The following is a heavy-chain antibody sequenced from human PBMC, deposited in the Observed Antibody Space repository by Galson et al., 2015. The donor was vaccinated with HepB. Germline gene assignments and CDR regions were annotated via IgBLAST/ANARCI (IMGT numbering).Heavy chain of an antibody. CDR2: IVVGSGNI. V-gene: IGHV1-58*01. CDR1: GFTFTNSA. CDR3: AARSREWELLRPDY. Sequence: SVKVSCKASGFTFTNSAVQWVRQARGQRLEWIGWIVVGSGNINYAQKFQERVTFTRDMSTSTAYMELSSLRSEDTAVYYCAARSREWELLRPDYWGQGTLVTVSS. D-gene: IGHD1-26*01. J-gene: IGHJ4*02.